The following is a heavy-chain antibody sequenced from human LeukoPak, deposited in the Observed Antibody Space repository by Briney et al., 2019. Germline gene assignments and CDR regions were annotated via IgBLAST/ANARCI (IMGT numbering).Heavy chain of an antibody. CDR3: AKDKQWGSGSFDY. V-gene: IGHV3-23*01. CDR2: ISGSGGST. Sequence: GGSLRLSCAASGFTFSSYGMSWVRQAPGKGLEWVSAISGSGGSTYYADSVKGRFTISRDNSKNTLYLQMNGLRAEDTAIYYCAKDKQWGSGSFDYWGQGTLVTVSS. CDR1: GFTFSSYG. J-gene: IGHJ4*02. D-gene: IGHD3-10*01.